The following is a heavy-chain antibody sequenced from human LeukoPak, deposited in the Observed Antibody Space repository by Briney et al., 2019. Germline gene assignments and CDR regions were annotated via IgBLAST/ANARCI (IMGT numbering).Heavy chain of an antibody. D-gene: IGHD2-8*01. Sequence: ASVKVSCKTSGYTFTDYYVHWVRQAPGQGLEWLAWINPNSGDTNSAQNFQGRVTMTRDTSISTAYMELSSLRSDDTAVYYCARDRSMVRFDYWGQGTLVTVSS. CDR1: GYTFTDYY. J-gene: IGHJ4*02. CDR2: INPNSGDT. CDR3: ARDRSMVRFDY. V-gene: IGHV1-2*02.